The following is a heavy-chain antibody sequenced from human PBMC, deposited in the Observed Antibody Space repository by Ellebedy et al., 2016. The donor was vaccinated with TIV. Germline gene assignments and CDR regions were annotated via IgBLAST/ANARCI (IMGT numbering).Heavy chain of an antibody. V-gene: IGHV5-10-1*01. D-gene: IGHD3-22*01. J-gene: IGHJ4*02. CDR2: IDPSDSYT. CDR1: GYSFTSYW. CDR3: ARHPNYYDSSGHDVALDY. Sequence: GESLKISXKGSGYSFTSYWISWVRQMPGKGLEWMGRIDPSDSYTNYSPSFQGHVTISADKSISTAYLQWSSLKASDTAMYYCARHPNYYDSSGHDVALDYWGQGTLVTASS.